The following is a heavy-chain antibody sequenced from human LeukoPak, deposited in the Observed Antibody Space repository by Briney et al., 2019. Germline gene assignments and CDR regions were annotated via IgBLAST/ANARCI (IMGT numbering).Heavy chain of an antibody. CDR2: IYFSGST. V-gene: IGHV4-4*07. J-gene: IGHJ3*02. Sequence: SETLSLTCTVSGGSISHYYWTWIRQPAGKGLEWIGRIYFSGSTNYNPSLKSRVTISVDTSKNQFSLKLSSVTAADTAVYYCAREGARWEPSFSAFDIWGQGTMVTVSS. D-gene: IGHD1-26*01. CDR3: AREGARWEPSFSAFDI. CDR1: GGSISHYY.